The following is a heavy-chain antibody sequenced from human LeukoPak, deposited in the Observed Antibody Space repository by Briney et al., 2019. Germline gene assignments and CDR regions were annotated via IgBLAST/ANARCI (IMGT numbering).Heavy chain of an antibody. J-gene: IGHJ4*02. CDR1: SDSISSGDYY. CDR2: INKIGGT. Sequence: SETLSLTCTVSSDSISSGDYYWSWIRQPAGTGLEFIGYINKIGGTYYNPPLKSRVSISIDTSKNQFSLKLTSVTAADTAVYFCAREHKSYGDYPYYFDSWGQGTLVTVSS. V-gene: IGHV4-30-4*01. D-gene: IGHD4-17*01. CDR3: AREHKSYGDYPYYFDS.